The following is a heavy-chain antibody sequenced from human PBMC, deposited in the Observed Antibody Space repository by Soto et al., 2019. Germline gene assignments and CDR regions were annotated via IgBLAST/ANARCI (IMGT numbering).Heavy chain of an antibody. Sequence: LRLSCTASGFTFSSYAMSWVRQAPWKGLEWVSAISGIGGSTYYADSVKGRFTISRDNSKNTLYLQMKSLRAEDTAVYYCAKDQILFYYDSSGQSFDYWGQGTLVTVSS. CDR3: AKDQILFYYDSSGQSFDY. D-gene: IGHD3-22*01. CDR2: ISGIGGST. J-gene: IGHJ4*02. V-gene: IGHV3-23*01. CDR1: GFTFSSYA.